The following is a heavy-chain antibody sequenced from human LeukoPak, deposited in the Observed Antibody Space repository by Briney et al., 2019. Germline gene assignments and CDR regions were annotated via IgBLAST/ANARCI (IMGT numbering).Heavy chain of an antibody. D-gene: IGHD2-15*01. CDR1: GYTFTSYF. V-gene: IGHV1-46*01. CDR3: ARDASCSGGNCYAWFDP. J-gene: IGHJ5*02. Sequence: GAAVKVSCKASGYTFTSYFMHWVRQAPGQGLEWMGIIHPSGGSASYAQNFQGRVTMTRDTSTSTVYMELSNLRSEDTAVYYCARDASCSGGNCYAWFDPRGQGTLVTVSS. CDR2: IHPSGGSA.